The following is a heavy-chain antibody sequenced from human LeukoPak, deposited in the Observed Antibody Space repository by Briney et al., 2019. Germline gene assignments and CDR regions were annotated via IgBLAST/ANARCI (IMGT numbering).Heavy chain of an antibody. CDR1: GFTFSSYA. J-gene: IGHJ6*02. Sequence: GGSLRLSCAASGFTFSSYAMSWVRQAPGKGLEWVGFIRSKAYGGTTEYAASVKGRFTISRDDSKSIAYLQMNSLKTEDTAVYYCTRVSPAIWDYYYYGMDVWGQGTTVTVSS. CDR2: IRSKAYGGTT. D-gene: IGHD2-21*02. CDR3: TRVSPAIWDYYYYGMDV. V-gene: IGHV3-49*04.